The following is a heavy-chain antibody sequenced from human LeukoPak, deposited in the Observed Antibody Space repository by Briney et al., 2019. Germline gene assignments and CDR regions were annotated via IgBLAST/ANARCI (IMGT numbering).Heavy chain of an antibody. CDR2: IYYSGST. V-gene: IGHV4-59*01. J-gene: IGHJ5*02. CDR3: ARGPVAAGWFDP. CDR1: GGSISSYY. Sequence: SETLSLTCTVSGGSISSYYWSWIRQPPGKGLEWIGCIYYSGSTNYNPSLKSRVTISVDTSKNQFSLKLSSVTAADTAVYYCARGPVAAGWFDPWGQGTLVTVSS. D-gene: IGHD6-13*01.